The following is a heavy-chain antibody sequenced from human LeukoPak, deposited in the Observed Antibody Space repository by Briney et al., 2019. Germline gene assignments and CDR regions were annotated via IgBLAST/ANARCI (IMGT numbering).Heavy chain of an antibody. CDR1: GGSISSSSYY. Sequence: PSETLSLTCTVSGGSISSSSYYWGWIRQPPGNGLEWIGSIYYSGSTYYNPSLKSRVTISVDTSKNQFSLKLSSVTAADTAVYYCARDRRGSGSHYFDYWGQGTLVTVSS. D-gene: IGHD3-10*01. V-gene: IGHV4-39*07. CDR3: ARDRRGSGSHYFDY. J-gene: IGHJ4*02. CDR2: IYYSGST.